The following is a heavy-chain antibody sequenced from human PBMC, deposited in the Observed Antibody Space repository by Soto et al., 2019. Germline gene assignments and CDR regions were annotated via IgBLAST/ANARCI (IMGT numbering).Heavy chain of an antibody. D-gene: IGHD2-8*01. CDR1: GFTFTSSA. CDR2: IAVGSGYT. Sequence: ASVKVSCKASGFTFTSSAFQWVRQARGQRLEWIGWIAVGSGYTNYAQRLQDRVTLTRDMSTATTYMELSRLTSEDTAIYSCAADATAWQQMVPSDYWGQGTLVTVSS. J-gene: IGHJ4*02. V-gene: IGHV1-58*01. CDR3: AADATAWQQMVPSDY.